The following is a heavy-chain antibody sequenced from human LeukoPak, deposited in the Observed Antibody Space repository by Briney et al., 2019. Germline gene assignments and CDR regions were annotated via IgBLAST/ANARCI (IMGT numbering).Heavy chain of an antibody. CDR3: ARGPYYDFWSGYYTTLYYYYYYMDV. CDR1: GYTFTSYA. J-gene: IGHJ6*03. CDR2: INTNTGNP. D-gene: IGHD3-3*01. Sequence: ASVKVSCKASGYTFTSYAMNWVRQAPGQGLEWMGWINTNTGNPTYAQGFTGRFVFSLDTSVSTAYLQISSLKAEDTAVYYCARGPYYDFWSGYYTTLYYYYYYMDVWGKGTTVTVSS. V-gene: IGHV7-4-1*02.